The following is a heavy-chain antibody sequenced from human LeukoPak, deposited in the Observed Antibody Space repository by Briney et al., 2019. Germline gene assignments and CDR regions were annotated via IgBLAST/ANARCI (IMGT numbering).Heavy chain of an antibody. Sequence: KASETLSLTCTVSGVSISSSNSYWGWIRQPPGTGLEWTGSIYYSANTYYNASLKSQVSISIDTSKNQFSLRLTSVTAADTAVYYCARGVAGGLLEVIDYWGQGTLVTVSS. D-gene: IGHD3-10*01. CDR2: IYYSANT. V-gene: IGHV4-39*01. CDR1: GVSISSSNSY. CDR3: ARGVAGGLLEVIDY. J-gene: IGHJ4*02.